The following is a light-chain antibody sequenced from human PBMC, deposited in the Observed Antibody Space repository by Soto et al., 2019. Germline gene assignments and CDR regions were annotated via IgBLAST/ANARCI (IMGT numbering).Light chain of an antibody. CDR2: KAA. CDR3: QQYNTYPLT. J-gene: IGKJ4*01. CDR1: QSISSW. Sequence: DIQMTQSPSTLSASVGDRVTITCRSSQSISSWLAWYQQKPGKAPKFLIFKAASLESGVPSRFSGIGSRTEFTLIISGLQSDDFATYYCQQYNTYPLTFGGGTKVELK. V-gene: IGKV1-5*03.